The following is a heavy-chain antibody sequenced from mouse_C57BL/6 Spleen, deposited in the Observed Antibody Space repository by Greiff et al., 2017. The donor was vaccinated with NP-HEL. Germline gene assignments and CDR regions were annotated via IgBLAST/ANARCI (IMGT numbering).Heavy chain of an antibody. J-gene: IGHJ4*01. V-gene: IGHV1-80*01. D-gene: IGHD2-2*01. CDR3: ARGGYGGAMDY. CDR2: IYPGDGDT. CDR1: GYAFSSYW. Sequence: QVQLQQSGAELVKPGASVKISCKASGYAFSSYWMNWVKQRPGKGLEWIGQIYPGDGDTNYNGKFKGKATLTADKSSSTAYMQLSSLTSEESAVYFCARGGYGGAMDYWGQGTSVTVSS.